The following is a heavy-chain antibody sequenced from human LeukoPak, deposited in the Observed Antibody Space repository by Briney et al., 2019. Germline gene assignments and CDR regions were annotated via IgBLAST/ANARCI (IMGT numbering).Heavy chain of an antibody. V-gene: IGHV3-11*04. CDR1: GFTFSDYY. CDR3: ASEKSHYDYVWGSYRYDGPNDAFDI. CDR2: ISSSGSTI. Sequence: GGSLRLSCAASGFTFSDYYMSWIRQAPGKGLEWVSYISSSGSTIYYADSVKGRFTISRDNAKNSLYLQMNSLRAEDTAVYYCASEKSHYDYVWGSYRYDGPNDAFDIWGQGTMVTVSS. D-gene: IGHD3-16*02. J-gene: IGHJ3*02.